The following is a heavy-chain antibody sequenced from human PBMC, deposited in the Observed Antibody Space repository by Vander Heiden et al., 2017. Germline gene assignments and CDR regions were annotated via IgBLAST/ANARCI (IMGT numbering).Heavy chain of an antibody. V-gene: IGHV3-30*18. Sequence: QVQLVESGGGVVQPGRSLRPSCAASGFTFSSYGMHWVRQAPGKGLEWVAVISYDGSNKYYADSVKGRFTISRDNSKNTLYLQMNSLRAEDTAVYYCAKDPYGDYDYWGQGTLVTVSS. CDR2: ISYDGSNK. J-gene: IGHJ4*02. D-gene: IGHD4-17*01. CDR3: AKDPYGDYDY. CDR1: GFTFSSYG.